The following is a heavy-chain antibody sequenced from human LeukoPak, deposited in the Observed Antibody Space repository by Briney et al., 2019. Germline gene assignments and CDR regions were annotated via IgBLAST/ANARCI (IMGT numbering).Heavy chain of an antibody. CDR1: GYIFTELS. J-gene: IGHJ4*02. Sequence: ASVKVSCKVSGYIFTELSMHWVRQAPGQGLEWMGGFNPEDGETFYAQKFQGRVNMTEDTSTDTAYMELSRLSYDDTAVYYCATDGAGDYLNHWGQGTLVTVSS. CDR3: ATDGAGDYLNH. D-gene: IGHD4-17*01. V-gene: IGHV1-24*01. CDR2: FNPEDGET.